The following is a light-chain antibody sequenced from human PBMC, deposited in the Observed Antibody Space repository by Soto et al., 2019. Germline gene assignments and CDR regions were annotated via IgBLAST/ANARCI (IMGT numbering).Light chain of an antibody. J-gene: IGKJ1*01. V-gene: IGKV3-15*01. Sequence: EIVMTQSPATLSVSPGEGATLSCRASQSVSSNLAWYQQKPGQAPRLLIHDASTRATGIPARFSGNGSGTEFTLTISRLQSEDFAVFFCQQHGNWPWTFGQGTKVESK. CDR3: QQHGNWPWT. CDR2: DAS. CDR1: QSVSSN.